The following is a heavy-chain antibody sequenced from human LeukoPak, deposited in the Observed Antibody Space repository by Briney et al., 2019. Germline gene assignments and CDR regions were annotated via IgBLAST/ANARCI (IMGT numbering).Heavy chain of an antibody. CDR2: IKSKTDGGTI. D-gene: IGHD1-26*01. V-gene: IGHV3-15*07. J-gene: IGHJ4*02. CDR1: GFTFSSYS. Sequence: GGSLRLSCAASGFTFSSYSMNWVRQAPGKGLEWVGRIKSKTDGGTIDYAAPVKGRFIISRDDSKNTLYLQMNSLKAEDTAVYYCTTWELLSQRTFDYWGQGTLVTVSS. CDR3: TTWELLSQRTFDY.